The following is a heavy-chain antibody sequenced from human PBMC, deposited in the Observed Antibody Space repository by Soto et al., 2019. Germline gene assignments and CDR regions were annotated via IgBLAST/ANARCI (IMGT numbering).Heavy chain of an antibody. J-gene: IGHJ1*01. Sequence: GGSLRPSCVAARFTFSLYTMIWVRQAPGKGLEWVSSISSDSSDISYPDSLKGRFTISRDNAKNSLYLQMDSLRAEDTAVYYCAKAWASDSRPEYWGQGTLVTVSS. CDR2: ISSDSSDI. CDR3: AKAWASDSRPEY. CDR1: RFTFSLYT. V-gene: IGHV3-21*06. D-gene: IGHD3-22*01.